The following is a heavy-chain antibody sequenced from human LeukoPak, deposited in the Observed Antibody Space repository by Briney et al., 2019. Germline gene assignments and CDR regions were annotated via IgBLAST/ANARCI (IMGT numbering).Heavy chain of an antibody. J-gene: IGHJ4*02. CDR1: GGSISSGSYY. V-gene: IGHV4-61*02. CDR2: IYTSGST. D-gene: IGHD6-6*01. CDR3: ARDDSSSSMFDY. Sequence: SETLSLTCTVSGGSISSGSYYWSWIRRPAGKGLEWIGRIYTSGSTNYNPSLKSRVTISVDTSKNQFSLKLSSVTAADTAVYYCARDDSSSSMFDYWGQGTLVTVSS.